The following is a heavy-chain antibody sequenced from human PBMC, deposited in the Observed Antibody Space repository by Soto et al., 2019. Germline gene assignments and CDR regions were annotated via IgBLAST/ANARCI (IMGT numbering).Heavy chain of an antibody. CDR1: GGTFSSYA. CDR2: IIPIFGTA. V-gene: IGHV1-69*06. CDR3: ARVSESSSADDTLYNWFDP. Sequence: QVQLVQSGAEVKKPGSSVKVSCKASGGTFSSYAISWVRQAPGQGLEWMGGIIPIFGTANYAQKFQGRVTITAEKSTSTAYMELSSLRSEDTVVYYCARVSESSSADDTLYNWFDPWGQGTLVTVSS. J-gene: IGHJ5*02. D-gene: IGHD6-13*01.